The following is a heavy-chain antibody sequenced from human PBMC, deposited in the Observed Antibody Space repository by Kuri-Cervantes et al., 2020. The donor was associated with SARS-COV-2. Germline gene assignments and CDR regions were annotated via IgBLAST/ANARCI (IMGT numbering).Heavy chain of an antibody. J-gene: IGHJ3*02. CDR3: ARAPYSWNHNLGAFDI. D-gene: IGHD1-20*01. Sequence: GGSLRLSCAASGFTFSDYYMSWIRQAPGKGLEWVSYISSSGSTIYYADSVKGRFTISRDNAKNSLYLQMNSLRAEDTAVYYCARAPYSWNHNLGAFDIWGQGTMVTVSS. V-gene: IGHV3-11*04. CDR1: GFTFSDYY. CDR2: ISSSGSTI.